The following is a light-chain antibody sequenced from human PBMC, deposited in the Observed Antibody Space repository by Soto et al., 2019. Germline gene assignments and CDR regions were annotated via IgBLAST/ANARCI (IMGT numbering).Light chain of an antibody. CDR3: SSYTSSSPVV. J-gene: IGLJ2*01. CDR1: SSDVGGYNY. V-gene: IGLV2-14*01. CDR2: DVS. Sequence: QAVVTQPASVSGSPGQSITISCTGTSSDVGGYNYVSWYQQHPGKAPKLMIYDVSNRPSGVSNRFSGSKSGNTASLTISGLQAEDEADYYCSSYTSSSPVVFGRGTKLTVL.